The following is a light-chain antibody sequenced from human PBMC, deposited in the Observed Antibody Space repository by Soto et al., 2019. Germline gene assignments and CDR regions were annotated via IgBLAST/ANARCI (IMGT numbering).Light chain of an antibody. CDR2: SSH. CDR1: SSNIGSNT. Sequence: QSVLTQAPSASGTPGQRVTISCSGSSSNIGSNTVNWYQHLPGTAPKLLIYSSHQRPSGVPDRISGSKSGTSASLAISGLQSEDEADYYCAAWDDSLNGVVFGGGTKLTVL. V-gene: IGLV1-44*01. CDR3: AAWDDSLNGVV. J-gene: IGLJ2*01.